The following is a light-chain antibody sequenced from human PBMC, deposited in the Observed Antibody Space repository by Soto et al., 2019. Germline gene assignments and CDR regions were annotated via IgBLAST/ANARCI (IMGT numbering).Light chain of an antibody. Sequence: DIQMTQSPSSLSASVGDRVTITCQASQGIGNDLGWYQQKPGNAPTRLIFAASSLQSGVPSRFSGSESGTEFTLTISSLQPEDFATYYCQQYNSYPLTFGGGTKVEVK. V-gene: IGKV1-17*01. J-gene: IGKJ4*01. CDR2: AAS. CDR3: QQYNSYPLT. CDR1: QGIGND.